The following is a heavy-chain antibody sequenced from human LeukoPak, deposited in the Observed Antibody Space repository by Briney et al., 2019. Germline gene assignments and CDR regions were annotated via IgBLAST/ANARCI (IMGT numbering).Heavy chain of an antibody. CDR3: ARDRAIAAAGTPFDY. CDR1: GYTFTSYG. V-gene: IGHV1-18*01. CDR2: ISAYNGNT. Sequence: GASVKVSCKASGYTFTSYGISWVRQAPGQGLEWMGWISAYNGNTNYAQKLQGRVTMTTDTSTSTAYMELRSLRSGDTAVYYCARDRAIAAAGTPFDYWGQGTLVTVSS. D-gene: IGHD6-13*01. J-gene: IGHJ4*02.